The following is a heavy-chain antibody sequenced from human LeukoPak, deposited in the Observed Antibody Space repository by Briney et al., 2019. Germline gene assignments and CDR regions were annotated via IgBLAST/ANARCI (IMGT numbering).Heavy chain of an antibody. CDR2: IYPGDSDT. Sequence: GESLKISCKGFGYSFSSYWIAWVRQMPGKGLQWMGIIYPGDSDTRYSPSFQGQVTISADKSVSTAFVQWSSLKASDTAMYYCATKYHYDSSVTPNEAFDIWGQGTIVTVSS. J-gene: IGHJ3*02. D-gene: IGHD3-22*01. CDR3: ATKYHYDSSVTPNEAFDI. V-gene: IGHV5-51*01. CDR1: GYSFSSYW.